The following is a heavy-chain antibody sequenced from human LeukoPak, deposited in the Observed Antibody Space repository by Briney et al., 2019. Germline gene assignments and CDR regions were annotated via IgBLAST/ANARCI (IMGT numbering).Heavy chain of an antibody. Sequence: GGSLRLSCAASGFTFDDYAMHWVRQAPGKGLEWVSGISWNSGSIGYADSVKGRFTISRDNSKNTLYLQMNSLRAEDTAVYYCAKDRAVYSGYDQGAFDIWGQGTMVTVSS. D-gene: IGHD5-12*01. CDR1: GFTFDDYA. J-gene: IGHJ3*02. V-gene: IGHV3-9*01. CDR2: ISWNSGSI. CDR3: AKDRAVYSGYDQGAFDI.